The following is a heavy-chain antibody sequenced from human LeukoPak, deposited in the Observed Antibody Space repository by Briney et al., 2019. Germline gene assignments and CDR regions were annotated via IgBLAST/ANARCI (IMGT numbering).Heavy chain of an antibody. V-gene: IGHV3-48*03. D-gene: IGHD1-26*01. CDR3: ARALPYSGSRYRALDI. J-gene: IGHJ3*02. CDR1: GFTFSSYE. CDR2: ISSSGSTI. Sequence: PGGSLRLSCAASGFTFSSYEMNWVRQAPGKGLEWVSYISSSGSTIYYADSVKGRFTISRDNAKNSLYLQMNSLRAEDTAVYYCARALPYSGSRYRALDIWGQGTMVTVSS.